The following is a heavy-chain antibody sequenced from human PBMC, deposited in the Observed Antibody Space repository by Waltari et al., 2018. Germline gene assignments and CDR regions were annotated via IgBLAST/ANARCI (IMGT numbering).Heavy chain of an antibody. CDR2: IYSGGST. Sequence: VQLVESGGGVVQPGRSLRLSCAASGFTVSSDYMSWVRQAPGKGLEWVSVIYSGGSTYYADSVKGRCTISRDNSKNTLYLQMNSLRAEDTAVYYCARGVAGLDAFDIWGQGTMVIVSS. V-gene: IGHV3-66*02. J-gene: IGHJ3*02. D-gene: IGHD6-19*01. CDR1: GFTVSSDY. CDR3: ARGVAGLDAFDI.